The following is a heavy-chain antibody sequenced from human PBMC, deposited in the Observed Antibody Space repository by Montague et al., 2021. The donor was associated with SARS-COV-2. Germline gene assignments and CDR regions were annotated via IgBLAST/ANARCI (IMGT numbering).Heavy chain of an antibody. CDR3: ASFTMVRGAPGYGMDV. Sequence: SQRLSCAASGFTFSDCYMTWIRQAPGKGLEWPSYISTRSTYTNYADSVKGRFTISRDDAKNSLYLQMNSLRAEDTAVYYCASFTMVRGAPGYGMDVWGQGTTVTVSS. D-gene: IGHD3-10*01. J-gene: IGHJ6*02. V-gene: IGHV3-11*03. CDR1: GFTFSDCY. CDR2: ISTRSTYT.